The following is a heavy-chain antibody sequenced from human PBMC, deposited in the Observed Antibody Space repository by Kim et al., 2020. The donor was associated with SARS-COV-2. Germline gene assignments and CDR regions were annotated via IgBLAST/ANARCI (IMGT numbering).Heavy chain of an antibody. J-gene: IGHJ6*02. V-gene: IGHV6-1*01. CDR2: TYYRSKWYN. Sequence: SQTLSLTCAISGDSVSSNSAAWNWIRQSPSRGLEWLGRTYYRSKWYNDYAVSVKSRITINPDTSKNQFSLQLNSVTPEDTAVYYCARDLFPDYDILTGYYEPYYYYGMDVWGQGTTVTVSS. CDR3: ARDLFPDYDILTGYYEPYYYYGMDV. CDR1: GDSVSSNSAA. D-gene: IGHD3-9*01.